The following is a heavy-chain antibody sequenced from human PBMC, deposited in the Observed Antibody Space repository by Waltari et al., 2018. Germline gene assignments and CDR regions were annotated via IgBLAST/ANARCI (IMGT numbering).Heavy chain of an antibody. J-gene: IGHJ3*02. CDR3: AKDGRDCYNYEPRAFDI. D-gene: IGHD2-21*01. CDR1: GFTFSSYA. Sequence: EVQLLESGGGLVQPGGSLRLSCAASGFTFSSYAMSWVRQAPGKGLEWVSAISGSGGSTYYADSVKGRFTISRDNTKNTLYLQMNSLRAEDTAVYYCAKDGRDCYNYEPRAFDIWGQGTMVTVSS. V-gene: IGHV3-23*01. CDR2: ISGSGGST.